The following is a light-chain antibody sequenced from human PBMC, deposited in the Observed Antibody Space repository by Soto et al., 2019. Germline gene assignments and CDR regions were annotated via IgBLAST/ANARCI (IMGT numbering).Light chain of an antibody. J-gene: IGKJ2*01. CDR3: QPYNNWPPRT. CDR1: QSISNS. V-gene: IGKV3-15*01. CDR2: GAS. Sequence: EIVMTQSPATLSVSPGERATLSCRASQSISNSLAWYQQKPGQAPSLLIYGASTRATGIPARFSGSGSGTEFTLNISSLQSEDSAVHYRQPYNNWPPRTFGQGTKLEIK.